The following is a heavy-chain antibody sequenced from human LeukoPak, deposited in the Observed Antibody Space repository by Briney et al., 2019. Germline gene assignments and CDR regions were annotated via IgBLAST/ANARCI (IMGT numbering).Heavy chain of an antibody. CDR1: GFTFDDYA. Sequence: GGSLRLSCAASGFTFDDYAMHWVRQAPGKGLEWVSGISWNSGSIGYADSVKGRFTISRDNAKNSLYLQMNSLRAEDTAMYYCAKDINYYDSSGYSQFDPWGQGTLVTVSS. CDR3: AKDINYYDSSGYSQFDP. D-gene: IGHD3-22*01. J-gene: IGHJ5*02. V-gene: IGHV3-9*01. CDR2: ISWNSGSI.